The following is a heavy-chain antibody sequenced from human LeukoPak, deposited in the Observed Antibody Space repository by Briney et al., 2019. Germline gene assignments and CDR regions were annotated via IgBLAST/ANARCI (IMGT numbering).Heavy chain of an antibody. Sequence: KPSETLSLTCTVSGGSISPYYWSWIRQPPGKGLEWIGYIDHSGSTYYNPSLKSRVTISVDRSKNQFSLKLSSVTAADTAVYYCARLGISAMVPYWGQGTLVTVSS. D-gene: IGHD5-18*01. V-gene: IGHV4-59*12. CDR3: ARLGISAMVPY. CDR1: GGSISPYY. J-gene: IGHJ4*02. CDR2: IDHSGST.